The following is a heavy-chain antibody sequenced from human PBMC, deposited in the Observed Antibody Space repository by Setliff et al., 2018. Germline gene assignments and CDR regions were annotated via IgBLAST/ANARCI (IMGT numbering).Heavy chain of an antibody. CDR1: GFSLTTSGVG. D-gene: IGHD2-2*01. CDR3: VHRPGYCFTTTCWNFDY. Sequence: SGPTLVNPTQTLTLTCTFSGFSLTTSGVGAGWVRQPPGKALEWLAIIFWDDDKRYSPSLKNRLTITKDSLKRQVVLTMTNVDPVDTATYYCVHRPGYCFTTTCWNFDYWGQGALGTSPQ. J-gene: IGHJ4*02. CDR2: IFWDDDK. V-gene: IGHV2-5*02.